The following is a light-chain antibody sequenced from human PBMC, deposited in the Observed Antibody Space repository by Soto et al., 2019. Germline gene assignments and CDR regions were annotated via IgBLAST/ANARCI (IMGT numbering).Light chain of an antibody. CDR1: RSVDKW. CDR3: QQYYSFWT. CDR2: EAS. V-gene: IGKV1-5*02. J-gene: IGKJ1*01. Sequence: DIQMTQSPSTLSASLGDRVTIICRASRSVDKWLAWYQQKSGKAPKLLIYEASHLQSGVPSRFGGSGSGTEFTLTINNLQPEDVATYYCQQYYSFWTFGQGTPVEV.